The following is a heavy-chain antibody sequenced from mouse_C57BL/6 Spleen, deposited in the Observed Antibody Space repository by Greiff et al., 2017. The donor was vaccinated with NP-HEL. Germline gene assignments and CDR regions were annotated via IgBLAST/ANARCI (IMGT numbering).Heavy chain of an antibody. CDR2: ISSGGDYI. Sequence: EVKLMESGEGLVKPGGSLKLSCAASGFTFSSYAMSWVRQTPEKRLEWVAYISSGGDYIYYADTVKGRFTISRDNARNTLYLQMSSLKSEDTAMYYCTRGGNLYAMDYWGQGTSVTVSS. J-gene: IGHJ4*01. CDR3: TRGGNLYAMDY. CDR1: GFTFSSYA. V-gene: IGHV5-9-1*02. D-gene: IGHD2-1*01.